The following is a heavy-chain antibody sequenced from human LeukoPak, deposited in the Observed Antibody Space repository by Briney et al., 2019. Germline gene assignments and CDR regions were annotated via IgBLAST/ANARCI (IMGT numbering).Heavy chain of an antibody. J-gene: IGHJ4*02. CDR2: TYHGGTT. Sequence: SETLSLTCTVSGYSISSGYLWGWIRQPPGKGLEWIGSTYHGGTTYYKPSLKSRITISVDTSKNQFSLKLSSVTAADTAVYHCAREHSSSVTDWGQGTLVTVSS. CDR3: AREHSSSVTD. D-gene: IGHD6-6*01. V-gene: IGHV4-38-2*02. CDR1: GYSISSGYL.